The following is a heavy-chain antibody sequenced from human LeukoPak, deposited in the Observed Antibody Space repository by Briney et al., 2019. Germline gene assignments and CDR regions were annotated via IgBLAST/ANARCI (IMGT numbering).Heavy chain of an antibody. Sequence: AGGSLRLSCAASGFTFNNFGMHWVRQAPGKGLEWVSFIGYEGVHKYYADSVKGRFTISEDNSKATLYLQMNSLRPEDTAVYYCAKDLHGGYSSDYWGQGTLVTVFS. J-gene: IGHJ4*02. D-gene: IGHD4-23*01. V-gene: IGHV3-30*02. CDR3: AKDLHGGYSSDY. CDR2: IGYEGVHK. CDR1: GFTFNNFG.